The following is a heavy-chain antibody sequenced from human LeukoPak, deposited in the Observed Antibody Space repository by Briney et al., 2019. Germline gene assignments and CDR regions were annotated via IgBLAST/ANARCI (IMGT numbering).Heavy chain of an antibody. CDR2: IYYSGST. Sequence: SETLSLTCTVSGVSISSYYWSWIRQPPGKGLEWIGYIYYSGSTNYNPSLKSRVTISVDTSKNQFSLKLSSVTAADTAVYYCARFGELSYFDYWGQGTLVTVSS. D-gene: IGHD3-10*01. CDR3: ARFGELSYFDY. V-gene: IGHV4-59*01. J-gene: IGHJ4*02. CDR1: GVSISSYY.